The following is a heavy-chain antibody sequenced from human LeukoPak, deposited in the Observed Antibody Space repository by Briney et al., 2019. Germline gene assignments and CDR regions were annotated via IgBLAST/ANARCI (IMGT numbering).Heavy chain of an antibody. CDR2: IWYDGSNK. Sequence: GGSLRLSCAASGFTFRNYGMHWVRQAPGKGLEWVAVIWYDGSNKYHADSVKGRLTASRDNSKNMLYLQMNSLRAEDTAVYYCARDRGWPTAHFDLWGQGTPVTVSS. CDR3: ARDRGWPTAHFDL. D-gene: IGHD2-15*01. V-gene: IGHV3-33*01. J-gene: IGHJ4*02. CDR1: GFTFRNYG.